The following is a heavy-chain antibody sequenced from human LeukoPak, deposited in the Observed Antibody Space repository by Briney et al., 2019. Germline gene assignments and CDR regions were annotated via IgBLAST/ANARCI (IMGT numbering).Heavy chain of an antibody. CDR2: ITGSGAGT. D-gene: IGHD3-10*01. CDR1: GFTFSSYA. J-gene: IGHJ4*02. V-gene: IGHV3-23*01. CDR3: ARSAFGGKAHCLDY. Sequence: GSLRLSCAASGFTFSSYAMTWVRQTPGKGLVWVSTITGSGAGTYYADSVRGRFTISRDNAKNSLFLQMNSLTAEDTAVYYCARSAFGGKAHCLDYWGQGTLVTVSS.